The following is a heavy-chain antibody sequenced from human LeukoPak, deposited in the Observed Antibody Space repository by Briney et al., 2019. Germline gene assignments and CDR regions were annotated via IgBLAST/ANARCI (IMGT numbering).Heavy chain of an antibody. V-gene: IGHV4-34*01. CDR3: SRAGRAGGKGGPTPKRGIYDY. CDR1: GGSFSAFY. J-gene: IGHJ4*02. D-gene: IGHD1-26*01. CDR2: INQSEGT. Sequence: SETLSLTCAVYGGSFSAFYWSWIRQPPGKGLEWIGEINQSEGTNYNPSLKSRVTISLDTSTKQFSLRLGSVTAADTAVYYWSRAGRAGGKGGPTPKRGIYDYWGQGTLVTVSS.